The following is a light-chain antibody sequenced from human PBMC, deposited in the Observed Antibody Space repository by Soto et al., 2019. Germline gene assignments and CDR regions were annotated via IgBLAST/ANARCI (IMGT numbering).Light chain of an antibody. Sequence: IVLTQSPGTLSLSPGERATLSCRASQSVSSSYLAWYQQKPGQAPRLLIYGASSRATAIPDRFSGSGSGTDFTLTISRLEPEDFAVYYCQNYGSPVTFGGGTKVDI. J-gene: IGKJ4*01. V-gene: IGKV3-20*01. CDR2: GAS. CDR1: QSVSSSY. CDR3: QNYGSPVT.